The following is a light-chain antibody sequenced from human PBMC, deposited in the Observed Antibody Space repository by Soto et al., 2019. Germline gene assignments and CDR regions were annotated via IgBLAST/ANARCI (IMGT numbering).Light chain of an antibody. CDR1: QSVSSN. CDR2: GAS. J-gene: IGKJ2*01. CDR3: QQYNNWPPYP. Sequence: EIVMTQSPATLSVSPGERATLSCRASQSVSSNLAWYQQKPGQAPRLLSYGASTRATGIPARFSGSGSGTEFTLTISSLQSEDFAVYYCQQYNNWPPYPFGQGTKLEIK. V-gene: IGKV3-15*01.